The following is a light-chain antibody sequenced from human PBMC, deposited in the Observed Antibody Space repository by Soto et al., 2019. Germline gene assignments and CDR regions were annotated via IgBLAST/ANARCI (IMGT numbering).Light chain of an antibody. J-gene: IGKJ4*01. CDR1: QSVSSNY. CDR3: QQYDRSPLT. CDR2: GAS. V-gene: IGKV3-20*01. Sequence: EIVLTQSPGTLSLSPGERATLSCRASQSVSSNYLAWYQQKPGQAPRLLIYGASSRATGIPDRFSGSGSGTDFTLTISRLEPEDFAAYYCQQYDRSPLTFGGGIKVEIK.